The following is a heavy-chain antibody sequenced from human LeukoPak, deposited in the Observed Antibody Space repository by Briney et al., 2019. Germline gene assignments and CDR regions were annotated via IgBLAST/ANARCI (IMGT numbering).Heavy chain of an antibody. CDR1: GITFSSLW. CDR2: IKHDGSEE. D-gene: IGHD2-15*01. J-gene: IGHJ2*01. CDR3: AGGQGWHFDL. V-gene: IGHV3-7*01. Sequence: GGSLRLSCAASGITFSSLWMSWFRQAPSKGPEWVADIKHDGSEEHYVASVKGRFTISRDNAKLYLQMNSLRAEDTAVYYCAGGQGWHFDLWGLGTLITVSS.